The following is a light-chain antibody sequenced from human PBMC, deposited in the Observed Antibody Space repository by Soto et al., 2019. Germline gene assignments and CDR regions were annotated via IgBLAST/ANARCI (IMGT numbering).Light chain of an antibody. CDR3: QSYDNSLSVFYV. V-gene: IGLV1-40*01. CDR2: GTS. CDR1: SSNIGAGYD. Sequence: QSVLTQPPSVSGAPGQRVTISCTGSSSNIGAGYDVHWYQQLPGTAPKLLIYGTSNRPSGVPDRFSGSKSGTSASLAITGLQAEDEADYYCQSYDNSLSVFYVFGTGTKVTVL. J-gene: IGLJ1*01.